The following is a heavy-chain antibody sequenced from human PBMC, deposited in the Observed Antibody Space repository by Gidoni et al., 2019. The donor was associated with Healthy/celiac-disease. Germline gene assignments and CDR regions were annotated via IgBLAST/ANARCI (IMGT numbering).Heavy chain of an antibody. CDR2: ISSSSSYI. CDR1: GFTFSSYS. V-gene: IGHV3-21*01. J-gene: IGHJ6*03. CDR3: ARDQAYYDFWSGYPGVNYYYYYMDV. D-gene: IGHD3-3*01. Sequence: EVQLVESGGGLVKPGGSLRLSCAASGFTFSSYSMNWVRQAPGKGLAWVSSISSSSSYIYYADSVKGRFTISRDNANNSLYLQMNSLRAEDTAVYYCARDQAYYDFWSGYPGVNYYYYYMDVWGKGTTVTVSS.